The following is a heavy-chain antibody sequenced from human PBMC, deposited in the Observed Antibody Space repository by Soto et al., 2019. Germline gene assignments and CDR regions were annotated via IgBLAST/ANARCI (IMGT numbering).Heavy chain of an antibody. J-gene: IGHJ6*03. CDR1: GGTFSSYT. CDR3: ARDGGSVTHYYYYMDV. V-gene: IGHV1-69*04. D-gene: IGHD4-17*01. Sequence: GASVKVSCKASGGTFSSYTISWVRQAPGQGLEWMGRIIPILGIANYAQKFQGRVTITADKSTSTAYMELSSLRSEDTAVYYCARDGGSVTHYYYYMDVWGKGTTVTVSS. CDR2: IIPILGIA.